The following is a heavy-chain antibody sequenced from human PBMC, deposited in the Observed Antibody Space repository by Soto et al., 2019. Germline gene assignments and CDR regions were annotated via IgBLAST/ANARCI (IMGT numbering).Heavy chain of an antibody. CDR2: IYPGDSDT. CDR3: AIAGTDAFDI. V-gene: IGHV5-51*01. CDR1: GYSFTSYW. Sequence: VESLRSSSKGSGYSFTSYWIGWVRQMPGKGLEWMGIIYPGDSDTRYSPSFQGQVTISADKSISTAYLQWSSLKASDTAMYYCAIAGTDAFDIWGQGTMVTVSS. D-gene: IGHD6-13*01. J-gene: IGHJ3*02.